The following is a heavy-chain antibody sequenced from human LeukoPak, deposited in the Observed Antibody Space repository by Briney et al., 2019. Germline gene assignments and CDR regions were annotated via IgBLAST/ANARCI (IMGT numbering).Heavy chain of an antibody. D-gene: IGHD6-13*01. V-gene: IGHV4-39*01. J-gene: IGHJ4*02. CDR1: GYSISSGTYY. Sequence: SETLSLTCTVSGYSISSGTYYWGWIRQPPGKGLQWIGSIYYSGSTYYNPSLKSRVTISVDTSNNQFSLKLSSVTAADTAVYYCARTAAAGTHWGQGTLVTVSS. CDR3: ARTAAAGTH. CDR2: IYYSGST.